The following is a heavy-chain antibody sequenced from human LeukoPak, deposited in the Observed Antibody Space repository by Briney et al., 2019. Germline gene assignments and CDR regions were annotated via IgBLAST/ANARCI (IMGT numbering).Heavy chain of an antibody. V-gene: IGHV3-21*01. J-gene: IGHJ4*02. D-gene: IGHD6-19*01. Sequence: GGSLRLSCAASGLTFSSYSMNWVRQAPGKGLEWVSSISSSSSYIYYADSVKGRFTISRDNAKNSLYLQMNSLRAEDTAVYYCARDSSGWYDYWGQGTLVTVSS. CDR1: GLTFSSYS. CDR2: ISSSSSYI. CDR3: ARDSSGWYDY.